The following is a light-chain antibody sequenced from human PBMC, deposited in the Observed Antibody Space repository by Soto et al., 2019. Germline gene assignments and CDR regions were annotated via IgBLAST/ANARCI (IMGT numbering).Light chain of an antibody. CDR3: QQYNSYPWT. CDR1: QSISGW. V-gene: IGKV1-5*01. J-gene: IGKJ1*01. CDR2: DVS. Sequence: DIQMTQSPSTLSASVGYRFTITCRASQSISGWLAWYQQKPGKAPKLLIYDVSSLESGVPSRFSGSGSGTEFTLAISSLQPDDFATYYCQQYNSYPWTFGQGTTGDIK.